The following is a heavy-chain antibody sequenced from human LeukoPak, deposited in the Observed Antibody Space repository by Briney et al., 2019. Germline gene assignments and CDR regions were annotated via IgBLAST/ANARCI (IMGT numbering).Heavy chain of an antibody. D-gene: IGHD6-13*01. J-gene: IGHJ3*02. Sequence: PGGSLRLSCAASGFTFSSYAMSWVRQAPGKGLEWVSAISGSGGSTYYADSVKGRFTISRDNSKNTLYLQMNSLRAEDTAVYYCAKDLGEEQQLIDAFDIWGQGTMVTVPS. V-gene: IGHV3-23*01. CDR3: AKDLGEEQQLIDAFDI. CDR1: GFTFSSYA. CDR2: ISGSGGST.